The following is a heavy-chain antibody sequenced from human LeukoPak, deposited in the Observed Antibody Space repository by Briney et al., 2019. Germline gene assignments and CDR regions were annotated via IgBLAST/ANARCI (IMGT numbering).Heavy chain of an antibody. V-gene: IGHV1-69*04. CDR2: IIPILGIA. CDR1: GGTFSSYA. J-gene: IGHJ4*02. D-gene: IGHD3-22*01. CDR3: ARDSYDSSPLDY. Sequence: GASVKVSCKASGGTFSSYAISWVRQAPGQGLEWMGRIIPILGIANYAQKFQGRVTITADKSTSTAYMELSSLRSEDTAVYYCARDSYDSSPLDYWGQGTLVTVSS.